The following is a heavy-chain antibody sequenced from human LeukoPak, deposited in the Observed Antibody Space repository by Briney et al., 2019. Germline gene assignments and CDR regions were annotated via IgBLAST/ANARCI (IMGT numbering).Heavy chain of an antibody. CDR1: GYTFTSYG. CDR3: ARDGGILLTARGGFDP. V-gene: IGHV1-18*01. D-gene: IGHD2-21*02. CDR2: ISAYNGNT. Sequence: GASVKVSCKASGYTFTSYGISWVRQAPGQGLEWMGWISAYNGNTNYAQKLQGRVTMSTDTSTSTAYMELRSLRSDDTAVYYCARDGGILLTARGGFDPWGQGTLVTVSS. J-gene: IGHJ5*02.